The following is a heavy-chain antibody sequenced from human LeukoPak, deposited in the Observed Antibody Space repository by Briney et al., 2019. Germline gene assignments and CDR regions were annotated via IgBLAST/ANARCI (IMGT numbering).Heavy chain of an antibody. Sequence: GGSLRLSCAASGFTFSDYYMSWIRQAPGKGLERVSYISSSGSTIYYADSVKSRFTISRDNAKNSLYLQMNSLRAEDTAVYYCARDKLWFGELFKGDWFDPWGQGTLVTVSS. J-gene: IGHJ5*02. CDR1: GFTFSDYY. V-gene: IGHV3-11*04. D-gene: IGHD3-10*01. CDR3: ARDKLWFGELFKGDWFDP. CDR2: ISSSGSTI.